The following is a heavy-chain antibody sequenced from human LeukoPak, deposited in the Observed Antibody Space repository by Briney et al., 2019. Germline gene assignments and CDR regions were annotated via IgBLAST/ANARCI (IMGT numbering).Heavy chain of an antibody. Sequence: GGSLRLSCAASGFTFSSYWMSWVRQAPGNGPEWVANLNQDGSEKYSVDSVKGRFTISRDNAKNSLYLQMSSLRAEDTAVYYWARDGRYTGSGDYWGQGTLVTVSS. J-gene: IGHJ4*02. D-gene: IGHD6-13*01. CDR2: LNQDGSEK. CDR1: GFTFSSYW. CDR3: ARDGRYTGSGDY. V-gene: IGHV3-7*03.